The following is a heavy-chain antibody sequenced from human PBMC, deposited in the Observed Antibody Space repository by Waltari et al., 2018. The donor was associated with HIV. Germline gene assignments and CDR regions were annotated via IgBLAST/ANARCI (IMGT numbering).Heavy chain of an antibody. V-gene: IGHV4-59*08. D-gene: IGHD1-7*01. CDR3: ARHEAGGTRKAFDI. Sequence: QVQLQESGPGLVKPSETLSLICTVSNYSISSYYWSWIRQPPGKGLESIGYIYYSGSTTYDPSLKSRGTIAVDTSKSPLSLNVSSVTATDTAVYYCARHEAGGTRKAFDIWGQGTMVTVSS. J-gene: IGHJ3*02. CDR2: IYYSGST. CDR1: NYSISSYY.